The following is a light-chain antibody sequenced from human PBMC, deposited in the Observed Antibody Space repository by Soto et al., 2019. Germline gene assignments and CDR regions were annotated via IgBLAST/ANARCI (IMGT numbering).Light chain of an antibody. Sequence: EVTLTQSPATVSLSPGETATLSCGASRTLLRGYLAWYQQRPGLAPRLIIYDVSRRATGIPNRFSGSGSGTEFTLSISRGEPEDFAVYYCQNYYGSWTFGQGTKVEIK. J-gene: IGKJ1*01. V-gene: IGKV3D-20*01. CDR1: RTLLRGY. CDR3: QNYYGSWT. CDR2: DVS.